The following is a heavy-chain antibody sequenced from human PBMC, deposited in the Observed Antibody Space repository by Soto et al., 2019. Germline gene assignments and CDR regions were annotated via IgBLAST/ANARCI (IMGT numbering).Heavy chain of an antibody. CDR3: ARALRYCSGGSCYSGWFDP. J-gene: IGHJ5*02. V-gene: IGHV4-34*01. Sequence: SETLSLTCAVYGGSFSGYYWSWIRQPPGKGLEWIGEINHSGSTNYNPSLKSRVTISVDTSKNQFSLKLSSVTAADTAVYYCARALRYCSGGSCYSGWFDPWGQGTLVTVS. CDR1: GGSFSGYY. CDR2: INHSGST. D-gene: IGHD2-15*01.